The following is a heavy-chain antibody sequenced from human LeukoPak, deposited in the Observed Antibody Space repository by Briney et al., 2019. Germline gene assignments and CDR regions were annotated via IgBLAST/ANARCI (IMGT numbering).Heavy chain of an antibody. CDR1: GGSISSSDVYY. J-gene: IGHJ3*02. V-gene: IGHV4-61*02. CDR3: ASLGYYDYVWGSYPI. Sequence: SETLSLTCTVSGGSISSSDVYYWNWIRQPAEQGLEWIGRIYGSGSPNYNPSLRSRVTISLDTSKNEISLKVASVTAADTAVYYCASLGYYDYVWGSYPIWGQGTMVTVSS. CDR2: IYGSGSP. D-gene: IGHD3-16*01.